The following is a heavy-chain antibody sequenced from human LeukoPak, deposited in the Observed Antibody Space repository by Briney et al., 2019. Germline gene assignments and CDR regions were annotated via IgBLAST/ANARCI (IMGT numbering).Heavy chain of an antibody. V-gene: IGHV3-23*01. CDR3: AREGWELLGNWFDP. J-gene: IGHJ5*02. CDR2: ISSSGSGGNT. CDR1: GFTFSSYA. Sequence: GGSLRLSCAASGFTFSSYAMSWARQAPGKGLEWVSGISSSGSGGNTYYADSVKGRFTISRDSSKNTLFLQMNTLGAEDTAVYYCAREGWELLGNWFDPWGQGTLVTVSS. D-gene: IGHD1-26*01.